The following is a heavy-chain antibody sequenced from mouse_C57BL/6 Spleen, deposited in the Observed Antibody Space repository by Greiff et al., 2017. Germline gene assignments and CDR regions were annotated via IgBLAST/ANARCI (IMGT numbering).Heavy chain of an antibody. CDR2: IYPNNGGN. CDR1: GYTFTDYY. V-gene: IGHV1-34*01. CDR3: ASKVSVVNYYFDY. D-gene: IGHD1-1*01. Sequence: VLLQQSGPELVKPGASVKLSCKASGYTFTDYYMHWVKQSHGKSLEWIGYIYPNNGGNGYNQKFKGKATLTVDKSSSTAYLELRSLTSEDSAVYYCASKVSVVNYYFDYWGQGTTLTVSS. J-gene: IGHJ2*01.